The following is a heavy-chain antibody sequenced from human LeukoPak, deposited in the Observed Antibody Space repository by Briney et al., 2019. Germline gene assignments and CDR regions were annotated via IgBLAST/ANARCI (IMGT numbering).Heavy chain of an antibody. J-gene: IGHJ5*02. Sequence: PSETLSLTCTVSGGSISSYYWSWIRQPPEKGLDWIGYIYYSGSTNYNPSLRSRVTISLDTSKNQFSLKLSSVTAADTAVYYCARPLRVEPALMRGGANWFDPWGQGTLVTVSS. CDR2: IYYSGST. CDR1: GGSISSYY. V-gene: IGHV4-59*08. CDR3: ARPLRVEPALMRGGANWFDP. D-gene: IGHD2-2*01.